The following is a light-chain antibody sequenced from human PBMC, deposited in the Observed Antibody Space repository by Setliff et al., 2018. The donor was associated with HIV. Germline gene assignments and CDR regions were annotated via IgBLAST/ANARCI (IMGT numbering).Light chain of an antibody. CDR1: SSDIGSSNF. J-gene: IGLJ1*01. V-gene: IGLV2-14*03. CDR2: NVD. CDR3: SSYSINNLYA. Sequence: QSALTQPASVSGSPGQSITISCTGTSSDIGSSNFVSWYQQHPGKAPKVMIYNVDKRPSGVSNRFSGSKSGNTASLTIPGLQTEDEADYYCSSYSINNLYAFATGTKVTVL.